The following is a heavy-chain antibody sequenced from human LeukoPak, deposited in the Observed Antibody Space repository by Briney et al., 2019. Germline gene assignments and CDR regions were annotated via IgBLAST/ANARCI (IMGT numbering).Heavy chain of an antibody. D-gene: IGHD2-2*01. Sequence: ASVKVSCKASGYTFTGYHMHWVRQAPGQGLEWMGRINPNSGDTNYGQKFQGRVTMTRDTSISTAYVELSRLRSDDTAVYYCARDYCSSTSCLFDYWGQGTLVTVSS. CDR2: INPNSGDT. J-gene: IGHJ4*02. V-gene: IGHV1-2*06. CDR3: ARDYCSSTSCLFDY. CDR1: GYTFTGYH.